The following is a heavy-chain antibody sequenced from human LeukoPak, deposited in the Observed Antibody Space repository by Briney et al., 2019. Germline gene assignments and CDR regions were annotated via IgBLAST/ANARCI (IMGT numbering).Heavy chain of an antibody. Sequence: GGSLRLSCAASGFTFSNYAMSWVRQAPGKGLEWVSTMSGSTGSTYYADSVKGRFTISRDNSKNTLYLQMNSLRAEDTAVYYCAKDLGAPPNAFDIWGQGTMVTVSS. J-gene: IGHJ3*02. V-gene: IGHV3-23*01. CDR1: GFTFSNYA. CDR3: AKDLGAPPNAFDI. D-gene: IGHD3-16*01. CDR2: MSGSTGST.